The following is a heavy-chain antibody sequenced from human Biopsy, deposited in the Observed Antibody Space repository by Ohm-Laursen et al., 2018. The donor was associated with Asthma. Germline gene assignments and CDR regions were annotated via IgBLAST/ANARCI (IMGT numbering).Heavy chain of an antibody. CDR2: IWYDGSNK. CDR3: ARDVVWFREVGGMDV. V-gene: IGHV3-33*01. CDR1: GFTFSSYG. Sequence: SLRLSCAASGFTFSSYGMHWVRQAPGKGLEWVAVIWYDGSNKYSADSVKGRFIVSRDISKNILSLQMNSLRPEDTAVYYCARDVVWFREVGGMDVWGQGTTVTVS. D-gene: IGHD3-10*01. J-gene: IGHJ6*02.